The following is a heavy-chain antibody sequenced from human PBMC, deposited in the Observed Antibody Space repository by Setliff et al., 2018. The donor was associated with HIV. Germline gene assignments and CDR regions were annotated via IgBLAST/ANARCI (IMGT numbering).Heavy chain of an antibody. Sequence: RASVKVSCKTSGYNFTDYDINWVRQATGQGLEWMGWMKPNNGNTGYAEKFQGRVTMTRDTSISTAYMELSSLRSDDTAVYYCARGTAPRPASVLEFLEWLFPNWFDPWGQGTLVTVSS. J-gene: IGHJ5*02. CDR2: MKPNNGNT. CDR3: ARGTAPRPASVLEFLEWLFPNWFDP. D-gene: IGHD3-3*02. CDR1: GYNFTDYD. V-gene: IGHV1-8*02.